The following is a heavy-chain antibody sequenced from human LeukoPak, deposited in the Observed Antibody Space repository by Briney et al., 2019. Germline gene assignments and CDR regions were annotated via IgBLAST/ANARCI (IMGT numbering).Heavy chain of an antibody. CDR2: IYPGDSDT. V-gene: IGHV5-51*01. CDR1: GYSFTSYW. CDR3: ARINLVQGIIRAFDI. D-gene: IGHD3-10*01. Sequence: GESLKISCKGSGYSFTSYWIGWVRQMPGKGLEWMGIIYPGDSDTRYSPSFQGQVTISADKSITTAYLQWSSLKASDTAMYYCARINLVQGIIRAFDIWGQGTLVTVSS. J-gene: IGHJ3*02.